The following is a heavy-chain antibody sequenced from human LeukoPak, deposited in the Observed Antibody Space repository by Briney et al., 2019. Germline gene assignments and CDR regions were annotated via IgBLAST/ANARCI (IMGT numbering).Heavy chain of an antibody. CDR2: VHSSGST. CDR3: ARAPRRSAAGIGRVDY. D-gene: IGHD6-13*01. V-gene: IGHV4-61*01. Sequence: SETLSLTCDVSGDSGASSGSYWSGWFRQPPGKGLEWIGYVHSSGSTKYNSSLGSRVTISMDTSRNQFSLKLSSVTAADTAVYYCARAPRRSAAGIGRVDYWGQGTLVTVSS. CDR1: GDSGASSGSYW. J-gene: IGHJ4*02.